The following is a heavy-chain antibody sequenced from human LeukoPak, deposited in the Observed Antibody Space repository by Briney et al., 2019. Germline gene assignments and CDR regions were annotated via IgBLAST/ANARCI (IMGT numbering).Heavy chain of an antibody. CDR3: ARVQRWELLVSDY. V-gene: IGHV3-7*01. CDR1: GFTFSSYW. J-gene: IGHJ4*02. Sequence: GGSLRLSCAASGFTFSSYWMSWVRQAPGKGLGWVANIKQDGSEKYYVDSVKGRFTISRDNAKNSLYLQMNSLRAEDTAVYYCARVQRWELLVSDYWGQGTLVTVSS. D-gene: IGHD1-26*01. CDR2: IKQDGSEK.